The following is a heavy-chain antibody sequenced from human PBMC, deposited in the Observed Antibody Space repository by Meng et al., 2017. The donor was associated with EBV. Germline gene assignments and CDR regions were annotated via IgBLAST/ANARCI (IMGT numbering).Heavy chain of an antibody. Sequence: GQRVQLGARVKKPGAQLKFSCKAPGYTFTGYYMHWVRQAPGQGLEWMGRINPNSGGTNYAQKFQGRATMTRDTSISTAYMELSRLRSDDTAVYYCARVGIAVAGTGDYWGQGTLVTVSS. V-gene: IGHV1-2*06. CDR2: INPNSGGT. CDR1: GYTFTGYY. CDR3: ARVGIAVAGTGDY. J-gene: IGHJ4*02. D-gene: IGHD6-19*01.